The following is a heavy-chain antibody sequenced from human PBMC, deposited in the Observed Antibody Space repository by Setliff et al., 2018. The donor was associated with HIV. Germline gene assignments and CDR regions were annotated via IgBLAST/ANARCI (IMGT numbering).Heavy chain of an antibody. D-gene: IGHD4-17*01. Sequence: SETLSLTCTVSGYSISSGYYWGWIRQPPGKGLEWIATIPHNGGTYYNPDPSLTGRVTISLDTSKNQFSLKLAFVTAADTAAYYCARYSTLTTNFDYWGQGTLVTVSS. V-gene: IGHV4-38-2*02. CDR3: ARYSTLTTNFDY. J-gene: IGHJ4*02. CDR2: IPHNGGT. CDR1: GYSISSGYY.